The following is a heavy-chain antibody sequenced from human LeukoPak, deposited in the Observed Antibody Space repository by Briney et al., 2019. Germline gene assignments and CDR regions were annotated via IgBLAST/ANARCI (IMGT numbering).Heavy chain of an antibody. CDR3: AKARSITGTTRFDP. V-gene: IGHV3-23*01. J-gene: IGHJ5*02. Sequence: PGGSLRLSCEASGFPFSDYAMTWVRQAPGKGLEWVSAISGSGGSTYYADSVKGRFTISRDNSKNTLYLQMNSLRAEDTAVYYWAKARSITGTTRFDPWGQGTLVTVSS. CDR2: ISGSGGST. CDR1: GFPFSDYA. D-gene: IGHD1-7*01.